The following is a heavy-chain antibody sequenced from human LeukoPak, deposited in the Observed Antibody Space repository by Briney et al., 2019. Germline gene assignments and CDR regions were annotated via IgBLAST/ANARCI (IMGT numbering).Heavy chain of an antibody. V-gene: IGHV4-4*07. CDR3: ARGQRKYYYDSSGYSTPYYFDY. Sequence: SETLSLTCTVSGGSISSYYWSWIRQPAGKGLEGIGRIYTSGRTNYNPSLKSRVTMSVDTSKNQFSLKLSSVTAADTAVYYCARGQRKYYYDSSGYSTPYYFDYWGQGTLVTVSS. CDR2: IYTSGRT. J-gene: IGHJ4*02. CDR1: GGSISSYY. D-gene: IGHD3-22*01.